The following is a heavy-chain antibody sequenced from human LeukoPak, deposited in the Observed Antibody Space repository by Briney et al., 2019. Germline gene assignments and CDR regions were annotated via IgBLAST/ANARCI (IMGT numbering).Heavy chain of an antibody. CDR3: AKTGATYYDFWSGRVEFDY. Sequence: PGGSLRLSCATSGFTFSSYAMSWVRQAPGRGLEWVSFISGSGYSTYYADSVKGRFTISRDNSKSTLYLQMNSLRADDTAVYYCAKTGATYYDFWSGRVEFDYWGQGTLVTVSS. J-gene: IGHJ4*02. CDR1: GFTFSSYA. D-gene: IGHD3-3*01. V-gene: IGHV3-23*01. CDR2: ISGSGYST.